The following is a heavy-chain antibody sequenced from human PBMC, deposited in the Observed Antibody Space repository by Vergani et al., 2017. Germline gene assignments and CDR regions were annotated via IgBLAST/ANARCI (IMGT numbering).Heavy chain of an antibody. Sequence: EVQLLESGGGLVQPGGSLRLSCAASGFTFSSYAMSWVRQAPGKGLEWVSSISGSGGSTHSADSVKGRFTISRDNSKNTLYLRVNSLRAEDTAVYYCAKDFSNILTGYYNAFGIWGQGTMVTVSS. D-gene: IGHD3-9*01. CDR2: ISGSGGST. CDR3: AKDFSNILTGYYNAFGI. J-gene: IGHJ3*02. V-gene: IGHV3-23*01. CDR1: GFTFSSYA.